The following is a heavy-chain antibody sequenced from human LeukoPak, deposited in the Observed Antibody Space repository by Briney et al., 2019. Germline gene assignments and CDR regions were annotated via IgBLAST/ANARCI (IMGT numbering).Heavy chain of an antibody. CDR3: AKGSLAVPGMAGWLDS. CDR2: IRCNSDAL. Sequence: PGGSLRLSCAASGFTFNNYAMHWVRQAPGRGLEWVSGIRCNSDALFYADSMRGGLTTSRDNAKTTLYLQIDSLRLEDTALYECAKGSLAVPGMAGWLDSWGQGTLVTVSS. CDR1: GFTFNNYA. V-gene: IGHV3-9*01. D-gene: IGHD6-19*01. J-gene: IGHJ5*01.